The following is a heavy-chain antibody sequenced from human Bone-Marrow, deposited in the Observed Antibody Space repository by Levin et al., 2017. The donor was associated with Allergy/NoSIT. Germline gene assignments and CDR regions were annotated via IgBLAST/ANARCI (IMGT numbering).Heavy chain of an antibody. D-gene: IGHD3-10*01. J-gene: IGHJ5*01. CDR1: GYMVTGYF. Sequence: GESLKISCKVSGYMVTGYFIHWVRQRPGKGLEWMGGFDREDGETIYARDFQGRVTMTEDTSRGTVYMDLRSLRSEDAGVYFCAEARGIIKSISYFESWGQGTLVTVSS. CDR2: FDREDGET. V-gene: IGHV1-24*01. CDR3: AEARGIIKSISYFES.